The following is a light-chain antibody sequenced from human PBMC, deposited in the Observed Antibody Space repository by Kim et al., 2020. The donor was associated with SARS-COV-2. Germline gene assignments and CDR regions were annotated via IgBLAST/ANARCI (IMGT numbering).Light chain of an antibody. CDR3: QQRSNWPVT. CDR1: QSVSTY. J-gene: IGKJ4*01. CDR2: GAS. Sequence: EIVLTQSPATLSLSPGERATLSCRASQSVSTYLAWYQQKPGQAPRLLIYGASNRATGIPARFSGSGSGADFTLTISSQEPEDFAVYYCQQRSNWPVTFSGGTKVDIK. V-gene: IGKV3-11*01.